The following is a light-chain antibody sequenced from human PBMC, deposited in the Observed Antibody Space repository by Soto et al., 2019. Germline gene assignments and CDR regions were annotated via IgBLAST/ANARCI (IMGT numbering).Light chain of an antibody. V-gene: IGKV3-20*01. J-gene: IGKJ2*01. CDR1: QSVSSSY. CDR2: GAS. Sequence: EIVLTQSPGTLSLSPGERATLSCRAIQSVSSSYLAWYQQKPGQAPRLLIYGASSRATGIPDRFSGSGSGTDFTLTISRLEPEDFAVYYCQQYGSSPYAFGQGNKLEIK. CDR3: QQYGSSPYA.